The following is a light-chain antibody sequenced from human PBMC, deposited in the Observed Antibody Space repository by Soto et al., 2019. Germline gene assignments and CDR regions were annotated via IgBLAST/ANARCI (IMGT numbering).Light chain of an antibody. CDR2: DVS. CDR1: SSDVGGYNY. J-gene: IGLJ1*01. Sequence: QPVLTQPRSVSGSHGQSVSISCTETSSDVGGYNYVSWYQQHPGKAPKLMIYDVSKRPSGVPDRFSGSKSGNTASLTISGLQAEDEADYYCCSYAGSYVFGTGTKVTVL. CDR3: CSYAGSYV. V-gene: IGLV2-11*01.